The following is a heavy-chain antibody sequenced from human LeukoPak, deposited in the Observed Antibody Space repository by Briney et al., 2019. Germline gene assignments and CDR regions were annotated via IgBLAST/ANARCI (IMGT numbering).Heavy chain of an antibody. CDR1: GFTFSSYE. Sequence: GGSLRLSCAASGFTFSSYEMNWVRQAPGKGLEWVSYISSSGSTIYYADSVKGRFTISRDNSKNTLYLQMNSLRAEDTAVYYCAKGRRQWLATGAIDYWGQGTLVTVSS. V-gene: IGHV3-48*03. CDR3: AKGRRQWLATGAIDY. J-gene: IGHJ4*02. D-gene: IGHD6-19*01. CDR2: ISSSGSTI.